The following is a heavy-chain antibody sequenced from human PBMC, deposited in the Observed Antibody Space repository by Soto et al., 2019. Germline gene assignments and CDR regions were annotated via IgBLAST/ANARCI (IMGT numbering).Heavy chain of an antibody. J-gene: IGHJ3*02. D-gene: IGHD1-26*01. CDR2: IKQDGSEK. Sequence: GGSLRLSCAASEFTFSNYWMSWVRQAPGKGLEWVANIKQDGSEKYYVDSVKGRFTISRDNAKNSLYLQMNSLRAEDTAVYYCARWATVFATFDIWGQGTMVTVSS. CDR1: EFTFSNYW. V-gene: IGHV3-7*01. CDR3: ARWATVFATFDI.